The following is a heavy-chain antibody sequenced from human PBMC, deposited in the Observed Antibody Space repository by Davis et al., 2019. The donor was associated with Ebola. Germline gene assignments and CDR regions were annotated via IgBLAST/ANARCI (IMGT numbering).Heavy chain of an antibody. J-gene: IGHJ6*03. CDR2: IHTNGST. V-gene: IGHV4-4*07. CDR1: GASISSYY. CDR3: ARGEHYYDSSGYYPHNYYYYYMGV. Sequence: PGGSLRLSCTVTGASISSYYWSWIRQPAGKGQEWIGRIHTNGSTNYNHSLKSRVTISVDTSKKQFLLKLSSVTAADTAVYYCARGEHYYDSSGYYPHNYYYYYMGVWGKGTTVSVSS. D-gene: IGHD3-22*01.